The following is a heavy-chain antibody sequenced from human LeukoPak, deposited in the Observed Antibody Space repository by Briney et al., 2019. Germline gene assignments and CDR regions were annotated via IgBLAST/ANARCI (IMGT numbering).Heavy chain of an antibody. CDR3: ASPGADRYYGSGSFSPLGY. D-gene: IGHD3-10*01. V-gene: IGHV5-51*01. CDR1: GYSFTSYW. CDR2: IYPGDSDT. Sequence: GESLKISCKGSGYSFTSYWIGWVRQMPGKGLEWMGIIYPGDSDTRYSPSFQGQVTISADKSISTAYLQWSSLKASDTAMYYCASPGADRYYGSGSFSPLGYWGQGTLVTVSS. J-gene: IGHJ4*02.